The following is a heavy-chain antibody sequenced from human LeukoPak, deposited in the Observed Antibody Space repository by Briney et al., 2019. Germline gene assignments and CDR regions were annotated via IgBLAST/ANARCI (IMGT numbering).Heavy chain of an antibody. Sequence: SGPTLVNPTQTLTLTCTFSGLSLSTSGVGVGWIRQPPGKALEWLALIYWNDDKRYSPSLKSRLTITKDTSKSQVVLTMTNMDPVDTATYYCAHSGLGIANFDYWGQGTLVTVSS. CDR2: IYWNDDK. CDR1: GLSLSTSGVG. D-gene: IGHD2-21*01. CDR3: AHSGLGIANFDY. V-gene: IGHV2-5*01. J-gene: IGHJ4*02.